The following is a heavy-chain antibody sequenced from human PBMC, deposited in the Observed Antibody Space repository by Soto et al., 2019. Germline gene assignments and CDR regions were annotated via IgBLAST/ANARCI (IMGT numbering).Heavy chain of an antibody. Sequence: SETLSLTCTVSGGSISSGGYYWSWIRQHPGKGLEWIGYIYYSGSTYYNPSLKSRVTISVDTSKNQFSLKLSSVTAADTAVYYCARVDRYYDSSGYYYGSALFDYWGQGTLVTVSS. CDR1: GGSISSGGYY. V-gene: IGHV4-31*03. J-gene: IGHJ4*02. D-gene: IGHD3-22*01. CDR2: IYYSGST. CDR3: ARVDRYYDSSGYYYGSALFDY.